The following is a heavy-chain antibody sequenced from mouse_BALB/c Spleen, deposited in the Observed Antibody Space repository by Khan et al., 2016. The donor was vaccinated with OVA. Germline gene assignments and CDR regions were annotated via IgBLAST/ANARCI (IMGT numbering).Heavy chain of an antibody. Sequence: EVELVESGGGLVQPGGSRKLSCAASGFTFIDYGMAWVRQTPGKGPEWIAFISSVAYSIYYADTVTGRFTISRENAKNTLYLEMGSLRSDATAMYYCVRRGFAYWGQGTLVTVSA. CDR2: ISSVAYSI. CDR3: VRRGFAY. CDR1: GFTFIDYG. J-gene: IGHJ3*01. V-gene: IGHV5-15*02.